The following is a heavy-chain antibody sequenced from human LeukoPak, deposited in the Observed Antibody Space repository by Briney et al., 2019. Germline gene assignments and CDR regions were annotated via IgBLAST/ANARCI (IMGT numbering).Heavy chain of an antibody. CDR2: INPNSGGT. CDR3: ARDPSGYYDSSGYLHDGTFDY. CDR1: GYTFTGYY. D-gene: IGHD3-22*01. V-gene: IGHV1-2*06. J-gene: IGHJ4*02. Sequence: GASVKVSCKASGYTFTGYYMHWVRQAPGQGLEWMGRINPNSGGTNYAQKFRGRVTMTRDTSISTAYMELSRLRSDDTAVYYCARDPSGYYDSSGYLHDGTFDYWGQGTLVTVSS.